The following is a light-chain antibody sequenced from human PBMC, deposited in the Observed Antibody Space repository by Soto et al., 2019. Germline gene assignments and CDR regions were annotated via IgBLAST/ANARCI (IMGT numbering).Light chain of an antibody. CDR3: QQSYSSPVT. J-gene: IGKJ2*01. V-gene: IGKV1-39*01. CDR1: QTISTY. CDR2: AAS. Sequence: DIQIDQSPSSLPAFVGDSVTITCRTSQTISTYLSWCQKKPGEPPKLLIYAASTLQGGVPSRFSGSGSGTEFALTISSLQPEDFATYFCQQSYSSPVTFGQGTKVEMK.